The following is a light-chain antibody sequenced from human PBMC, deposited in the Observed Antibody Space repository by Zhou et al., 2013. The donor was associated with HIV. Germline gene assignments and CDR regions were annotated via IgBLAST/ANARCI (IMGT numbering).Light chain of an antibody. V-gene: IGKV2-30*02. CDR3: MQGTHWPRYT. J-gene: IGKJ2*01. CDR2: KVS. CDR1: QSLVHSDGNTY. Sequence: DIVLTQSPLSLPVTLGQPASISCRSAQSLVHSDGNTYLNWFHQRPGQSPRRLIYKVSTRDSGVPDRFSGSGSGADFTLKISRVEAEDNGVYYCMQGTHWPRYTFGQGTKLEIK.